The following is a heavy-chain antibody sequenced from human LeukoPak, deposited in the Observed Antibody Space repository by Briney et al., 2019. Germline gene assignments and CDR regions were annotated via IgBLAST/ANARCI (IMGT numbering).Heavy chain of an antibody. V-gene: IGHV5-51*01. Sequence: GEPLKISCKGSGYSFSSYWISWLRQMPGKGLEGMGIVYPGDYDTSYTPSFHGQVTISADKSISSAYLQWSSLTASATAMYYCARRQHDAFDIWGKGPIVTVSS. CDR1: GYSFSSYW. CDR2: VYPGDYDT. J-gene: IGHJ3*02. D-gene: IGHD6-13*01. CDR3: ARRQHDAFDI.